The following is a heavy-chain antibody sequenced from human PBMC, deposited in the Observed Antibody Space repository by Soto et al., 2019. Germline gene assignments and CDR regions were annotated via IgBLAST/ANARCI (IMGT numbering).Heavy chain of an antibody. Sequence: QVQLVQSGAEVKKPGSSVKVSCKASGGTFSNYPISWVRQAPGQGLEWMGGIIPIIGTVNYAQKFQGRVTITADKSTSTAYMEPSSLRSGDTAVYYCARGNHRWLRLRYFDLWGRGTLVTVSS. D-gene: IGHD5-12*01. CDR2: IIPIIGTV. CDR1: GGTFSNYP. CDR3: ARGNHRWLRLRYFDL. J-gene: IGHJ2*01. V-gene: IGHV1-69*14.